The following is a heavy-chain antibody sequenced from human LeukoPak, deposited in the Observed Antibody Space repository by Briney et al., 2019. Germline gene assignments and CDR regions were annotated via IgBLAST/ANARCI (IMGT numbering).Heavy chain of an antibody. CDR1: GFTFGDYA. D-gene: IGHD6-19*01. CDR3: TRDPGIAVAFWYFDL. CDR2: IRIKAYGGTT. V-gene: IGHV3-49*04. Sequence: AGGSLRLSCTTSGFTFGDYAMSWVRQAPGKGLEWVGFIRIKAYGGTTEYAASVKGRFTISRDDSKSIACLQMNSLKTEDTAVYYCTRDPGIAVAFWYFDLWGRGTLVTVSS. J-gene: IGHJ2*01.